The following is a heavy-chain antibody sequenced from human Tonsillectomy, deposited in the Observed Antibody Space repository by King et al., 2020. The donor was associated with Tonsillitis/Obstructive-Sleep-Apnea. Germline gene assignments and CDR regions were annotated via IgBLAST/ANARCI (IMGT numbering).Heavy chain of an antibody. V-gene: IGHV3-9*01. J-gene: IGHJ3*02. CDR3: AKDEGTYYDFWSGLGAFDI. CDR2: ISWNSGSI. CDR1: GFTFDDYA. Sequence: VQLVESGGGLVQPGRSLRLSCAASGFTFDDYAMHWVRQAPGKGLEWVSGISWNSGSIGSADSVKGRFTISRDNDKNSRYLQMKRMRAEYTALYYCAKDEGTYYDFWSGLGAFDIWGQGTMVTVSS. D-gene: IGHD3-3*01.